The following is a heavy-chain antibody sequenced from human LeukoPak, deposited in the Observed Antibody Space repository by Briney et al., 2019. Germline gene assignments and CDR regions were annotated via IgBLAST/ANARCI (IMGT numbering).Heavy chain of an antibody. CDR3: ARDYYSLPDW. CDR1: GFTFSSYW. V-gene: IGHV3-74*01. J-gene: IGHJ4*02. Sequence: GGSLRLSCAASGFTFSSYWMIWVRQAPGKGLVWVSRLNNDGSTTSYADSVKGRFTISRDNAKNTLYLQMNSLRAEDTAVYYCARDYYSLPDWWGQGTLVTVSS. D-gene: IGHD2-21*01. CDR2: LNNDGSTT.